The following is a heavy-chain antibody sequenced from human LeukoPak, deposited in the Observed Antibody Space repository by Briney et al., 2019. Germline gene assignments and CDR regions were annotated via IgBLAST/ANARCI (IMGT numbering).Heavy chain of an antibody. J-gene: IGHJ4*02. D-gene: IGHD4-11*01. Sequence: SETLSLTCAVSGGFISSGNWWGWFRQPPGKGLEWIGEIHLSVGINYNPSLKSRIAISMDKSKNHFSLDVTSMTAADTAMYYCARKGPVTIADYWGRGTLVTVSS. CDR1: GGFISSGNW. V-gene: IGHV4-4*02. CDR2: IHLSVGI. CDR3: ARKGPVTIADY.